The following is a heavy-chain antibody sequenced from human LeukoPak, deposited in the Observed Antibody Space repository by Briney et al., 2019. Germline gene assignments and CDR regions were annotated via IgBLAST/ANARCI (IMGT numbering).Heavy chain of an antibody. V-gene: IGHV3-23*01. D-gene: IGHD3-10*01. CDR3: AKEEWGFGEFPLFMDV. J-gene: IGHJ6*03. Sequence: PGGSLRLSCAVSGFTLRSYGMSWVRQAPGKGLEWVSTISCSGGSTYYADSVKGRFTISRDKSKNTLYLQMNSLRAEDTAVYYCAKEEWGFGEFPLFMDVWGKGTTVTISS. CDR1: GFTLRSYG. CDR2: ISCSGGST.